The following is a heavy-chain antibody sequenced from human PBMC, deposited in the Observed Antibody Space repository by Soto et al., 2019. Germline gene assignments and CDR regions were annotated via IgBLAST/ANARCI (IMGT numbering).Heavy chain of an antibody. D-gene: IGHD5-18*01. CDR2: INHSGST. V-gene: IGHV4-34*01. CDR3: ARIRGYSYGYNYYYVMDV. J-gene: IGHJ6*02. CDR1: GGSFSGYF. Sequence: PSETLSLTCAVYGGSFSGYFWSWIRQPPGKGLEWIGEINHSGSTNYNPSLKSRLTISGDTSKNQFSLKLSSVTAADTAVYYCARIRGYSYGYNYYYVMDVWGQGTTVTVS.